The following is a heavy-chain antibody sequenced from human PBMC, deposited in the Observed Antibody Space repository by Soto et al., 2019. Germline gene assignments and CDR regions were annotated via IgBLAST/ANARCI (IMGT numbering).Heavy chain of an antibody. CDR1: GFTFSSYS. CDR2: VSSSSSYI. D-gene: IGHD3-22*01. CDR3: ARGGDSSGSWPRY. J-gene: IGHJ4*02. Sequence: PGGSLRLCCAASGFTFSSYSMNWVRQAPGKGLEWVSSVSSSSSYIYYADSLKGRFTISRDNAKNSLYLQMNSLRVEDTAVYYCARGGDSSGSWPRYWGQGTLVTVSS. V-gene: IGHV3-21*01.